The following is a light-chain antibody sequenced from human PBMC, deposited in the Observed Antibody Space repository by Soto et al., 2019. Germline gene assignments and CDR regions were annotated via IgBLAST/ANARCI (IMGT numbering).Light chain of an antibody. CDR3: QQRRNWPPLT. J-gene: IGKJ4*01. CDR1: QSVSSY. CDR2: DAS. Sequence: EIVLTQSPATLSLSPGERATLSCRASQSVSSYLAWYQQKPGQAPRLLIYDASNRATGIPARFSGSVYGTDFTLTISSLEPEDFAVYYCQQRRNWPPLTFGGGTKVEIK. V-gene: IGKV3-11*01.